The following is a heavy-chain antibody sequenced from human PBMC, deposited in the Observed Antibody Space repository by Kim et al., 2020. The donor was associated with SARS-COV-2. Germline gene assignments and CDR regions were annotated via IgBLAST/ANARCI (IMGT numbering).Heavy chain of an antibody. V-gene: IGHV3-15*01. Sequence: TDYAAPGKGRFTISRDDSKNTLYLQMNSLKTEDTAVYYCTTDRDSSWYRDWGQGTLVTVSS. CDR3: TTDRDSSWYRD. D-gene: IGHD6-13*01. J-gene: IGHJ4*02. CDR2: T.